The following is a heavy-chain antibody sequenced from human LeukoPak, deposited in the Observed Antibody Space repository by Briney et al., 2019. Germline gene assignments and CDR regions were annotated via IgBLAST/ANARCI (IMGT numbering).Heavy chain of an antibody. D-gene: IGHD3-10*01. J-gene: IGHJ4*02. V-gene: IGHV3-30*18. Sequence: PGGFLRLSCAASGFTFSSYGMHWVRQAPGKGLEWVAVISYDGSNKYYADSVKGRFTISRDNSKNTLYLQMNSLRAEDTAVYYCAKGRAYYGSGIPLDYWGQGTLVTVSS. CDR1: GFTFSSYG. CDR2: ISYDGSNK. CDR3: AKGRAYYGSGIPLDY.